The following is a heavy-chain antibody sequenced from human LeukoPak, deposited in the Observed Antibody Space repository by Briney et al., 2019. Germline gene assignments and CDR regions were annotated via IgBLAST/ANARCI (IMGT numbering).Heavy chain of an antibody. V-gene: IGHV4-31*03. CDR1: GGSISSGGYY. J-gene: IGHJ4*02. CDR3: ARGPTSYYTYFDY. CDR2: IYYSGST. Sequence: PSETLSLTCTVSGGSISSGGYYWSWIRQHPGKGLEWIGYIYYSGSTYYNPSLKSRVTISVDTSKNQFSLKLSSVTAADTVVYYCARGPTSYYTYFDYWGQGTLVTVSS. D-gene: IGHD3/OR15-3a*01.